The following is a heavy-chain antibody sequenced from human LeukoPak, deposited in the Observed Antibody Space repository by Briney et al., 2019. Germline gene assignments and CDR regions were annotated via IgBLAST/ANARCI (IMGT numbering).Heavy chain of an antibody. CDR2: ISYDGSNK. D-gene: IGHD3-10*01. Sequence: PGGSLRLSCAASGFTFSSYAMHWVRQAPGKGLEWVAVISYDGSNKYYADSVKGRFTISRDSSKNTLYLQMNSLRAEDTAVYYCARDSAGEYTPGYWGQGTLVTVSS. CDR3: ARDSAGEYTPGY. CDR1: GFTFSSYA. J-gene: IGHJ4*02. V-gene: IGHV3-30-3*01.